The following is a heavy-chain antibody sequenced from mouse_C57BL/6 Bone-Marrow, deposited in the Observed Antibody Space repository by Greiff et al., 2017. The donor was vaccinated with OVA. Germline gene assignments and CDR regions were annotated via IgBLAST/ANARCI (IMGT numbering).Heavy chain of an antibody. CDR3: TLNWH. Sequence: VHVKQSGAELLRPGASVKLSCTASGFNIKDDYMHWVKQRPEQGLEWIGWIDPENGDTEYASKFQGKATITADTSSNTAYLQLSSLTSEDTAVYYCTLNWHWGQGTLVTVSA. CDR2: IDPENGDT. V-gene: IGHV14-4*01. D-gene: IGHD4-1*01. CDR1: GFNIKDDY. J-gene: IGHJ3*01.